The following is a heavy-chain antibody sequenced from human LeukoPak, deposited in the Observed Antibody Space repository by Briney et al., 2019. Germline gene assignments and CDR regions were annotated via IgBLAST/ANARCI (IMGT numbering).Heavy chain of an antibody. D-gene: IGHD5-24*01. CDR2: IYYSGST. V-gene: IGHV4-59*01. J-gene: IGHJ4*02. CDR3: ARGDGYNLNFDY. Sequence: SETLSLTCTVSGGSLSSYYWSWIRQPPGKGLEWIGYIYYSGSTNYNPSLKSRVTKSVDTSKNQFSLKLNSVTAADTAVYYCARGDGYNLNFDYWGQGTLVTVSS. CDR1: GGSLSSYY.